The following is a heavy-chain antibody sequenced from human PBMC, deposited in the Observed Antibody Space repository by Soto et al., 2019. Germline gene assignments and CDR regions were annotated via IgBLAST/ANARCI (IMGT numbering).Heavy chain of an antibody. J-gene: IGHJ3*02. CDR3: TIGSWSGEVFDI. V-gene: IGHV1-69*02. Sequence: QVQLVQSGAEVKKPGSSVKVSCKDSGGTFSTYSMFWVRQAPGQGLEWMGRIIPMLGVRNYAQRFQDRVTITADKSTATVHMEMSSLRSEDTALYHCTIGSWSGEVFDIWGQGTKVTVSS. CDR2: IIPMLGVR. CDR1: GGTFSTYS. D-gene: IGHD2-21*01.